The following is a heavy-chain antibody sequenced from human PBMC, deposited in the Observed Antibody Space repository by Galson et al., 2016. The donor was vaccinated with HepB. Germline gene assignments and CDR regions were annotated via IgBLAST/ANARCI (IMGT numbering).Heavy chain of an antibody. V-gene: IGHV3-33*06. Sequence: SLRLSCAASGFTFSNYAMHWVRQAPGKGLEWAAVIWYDGSSKYYIDSVKGRFTISGDNSKNTLNLQMSSLRAEDTAVYYCAKVATPNRNYENWFDSWGQGTLVTVSS. CDR1: GFTFSNYA. D-gene: IGHD4-11*01. CDR3: AKVATPNRNYENWFDS. J-gene: IGHJ5*01. CDR2: IWYDGSSK.